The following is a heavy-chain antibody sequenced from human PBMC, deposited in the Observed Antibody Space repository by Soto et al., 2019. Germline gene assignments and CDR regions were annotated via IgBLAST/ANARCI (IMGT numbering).Heavy chain of an antibody. CDR2: ISPNGNNQ. V-gene: IGHV3-30*04. Sequence: QVELVESGGGVVQSGGSLRLSCAAPGFSFSVYALHWIRQAPGEGLEWVAVISPNGNNQYYADSVKGRFTISRDTSKSTLSLQMTSLRPEDTAVYYCARGAAFYYDTSRYWGQGTLVTVSS. D-gene: IGHD3-22*01. CDR1: GFSFSVYA. CDR3: ARGAAFYYDTSRY. J-gene: IGHJ4*02.